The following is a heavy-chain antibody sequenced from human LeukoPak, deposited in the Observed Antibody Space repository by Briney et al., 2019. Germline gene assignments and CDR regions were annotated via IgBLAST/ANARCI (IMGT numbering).Heavy chain of an antibody. CDR1: GTSFSSYY. J-gene: IGHJ4*02. Sequence: PSETLSLTCAVSGTSFSSYYWSWIRQPPGKGLEWIGEVNHSGYTNDNPSLMSRVTISVDTSKNQFSLRLRSVTAADTAVYFCARMTTGHDFWGQGTLVTVSS. CDR3: ARMTTGHDF. D-gene: IGHD4-17*01. V-gene: IGHV4-34*01. CDR2: VNHSGYT.